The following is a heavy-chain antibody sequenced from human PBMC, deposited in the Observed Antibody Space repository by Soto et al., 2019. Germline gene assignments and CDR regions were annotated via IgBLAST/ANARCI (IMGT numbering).Heavy chain of an antibody. V-gene: IGHV4-39*01. CDR2: IYSDGTT. Sequence: QLQLQESGPRLVRPSETLSLTCSVSGDSISSSNYYWGWIRQPPGEGLEWIGTIYSDGTTYDNPSLKSRVTISIDTSNNQFSLRLNSVNAADTAVYYCATHYCTRGACYFDYWGQGALVTVSS. CDR1: GDSISSSNYY. J-gene: IGHJ4*02. D-gene: IGHD2-8*02. CDR3: ATHYCTRGACYFDY.